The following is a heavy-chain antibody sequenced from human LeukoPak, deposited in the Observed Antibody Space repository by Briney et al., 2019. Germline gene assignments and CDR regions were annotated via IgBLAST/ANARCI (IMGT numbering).Heavy chain of an antibody. V-gene: IGHV3-48*03. CDR3: ARANAMVRRGMDV. J-gene: IGHJ6*02. D-gene: IGHD3-10*01. Sequence: PGGSLRLSCAASGFTFSNYEMHWVRQAPGKGLECASYISSSGSTIYYADSVKGRFTISRDNAKNSLYLQMNSLRADDTAVYYCARANAMVRRGMDVWGQGTTVTVSS. CDR2: ISSSGSTI. CDR1: GFTFSNYE.